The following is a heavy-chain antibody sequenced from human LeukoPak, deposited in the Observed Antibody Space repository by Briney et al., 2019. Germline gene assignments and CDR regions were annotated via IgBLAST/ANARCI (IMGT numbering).Heavy chain of an antibody. D-gene: IGHD3-9*01. CDR2: IWYDASNK. J-gene: IGHJ4*02. V-gene: IGHV3-33*08. CDR1: GFTFSSYW. Sequence: GGSLRLSCAASGFTFSSYWMTWVRQGPGKGLEWVTFIWYDASNKYYAESVKGRFTISRDNSRNTVFLQMNSLRAEDTAIYYCATDISTHYFGSWGQGTLVTVSS. CDR3: ATDISTHYFGS.